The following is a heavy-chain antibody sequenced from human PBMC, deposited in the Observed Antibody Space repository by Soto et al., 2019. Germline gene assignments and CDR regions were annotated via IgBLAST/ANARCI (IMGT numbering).Heavy chain of an antibody. CDR3: ASGIVVVGYAFDI. V-gene: IGHV3-74*01. Sequence: PGGSLRLSCAASGFTFSSYWMHWVRQAPGKGLVWVSRINRDGSSTSYADSVKGRFTISRDNAKNTLYLQMNSLRAEDTSVYYCASGIVVVGYAFDIWGQGTMVTVSS. CDR1: GFTFSSYW. D-gene: IGHD2-15*01. CDR2: INRDGSST. J-gene: IGHJ3*02.